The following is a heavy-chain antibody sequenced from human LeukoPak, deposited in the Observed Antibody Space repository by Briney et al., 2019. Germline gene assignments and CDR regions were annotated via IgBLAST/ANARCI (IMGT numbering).Heavy chain of an antibody. CDR1: GFTFSSYW. CDR3: ARDSITMVRGVIGY. Sequence: GGSLRLSCAVSGFTFSSYWMSWVRQAPGKGLEWVSSISSSSSYIYYADSVKGRFTISRDNAKNSLYLQMNSLRAEDTAVYYCARDSITMVRGVIGYWGQGTLVTVSS. J-gene: IGHJ4*02. V-gene: IGHV3-21*01. D-gene: IGHD3-10*01. CDR2: ISSSSSYI.